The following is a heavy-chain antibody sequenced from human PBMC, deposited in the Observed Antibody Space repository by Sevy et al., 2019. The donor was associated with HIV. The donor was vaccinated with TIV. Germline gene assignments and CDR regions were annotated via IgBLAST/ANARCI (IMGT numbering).Heavy chain of an antibody. CDR3: ARGAVTHYYYYGMDV. J-gene: IGHJ6*02. CDR2: ISAYNGNT. V-gene: IGHV1-18*04. CDR1: GYTFTSYG. D-gene: IGHD4-17*01. Sequence: VSVKVSCKASGYTFTSYGISWVRQAPGQGLEWMGWISAYNGNTNYAQKLQGRVTMTTDTSTSTAYMELRSLRSDDTAVYYCARGAVTHYYYYGMDVWGQGTTVTVSS.